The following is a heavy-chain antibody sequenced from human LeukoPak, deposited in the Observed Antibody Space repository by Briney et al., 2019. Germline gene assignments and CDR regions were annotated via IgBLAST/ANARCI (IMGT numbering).Heavy chain of an antibody. J-gene: IGHJ6*02. Sequence: GGSLRLSCAASGFTFSSYWMHRVRQAPGKGLVWVSRINSDGSSTSYADSVKGRFTISRDNAKNTLYLQMNSLRAEDTAVYYCARDQPSQWLDFLSYYYYYGMDVWGQGTTVTVSS. CDR1: GFTFSSYW. CDR3: ARDQPSQWLDFLSYYYYYGMDV. CDR2: INSDGSST. D-gene: IGHD6-19*01. V-gene: IGHV3-74*01.